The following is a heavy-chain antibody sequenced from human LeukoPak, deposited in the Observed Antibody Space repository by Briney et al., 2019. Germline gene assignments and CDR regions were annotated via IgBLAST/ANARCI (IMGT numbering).Heavy chain of an antibody. J-gene: IGHJ6*03. CDR2: INHSGST. Sequence: PSETLSLTCAVYGGSFSGYYLSWIRQPPGKGLEWIGEINHSGSTNYNPSLKSRVTISVDTSKNQFSLKLSSVTAADTAVYYCARRASYYGSGSYGAYYYYMDVWGKGTTVTISS. V-gene: IGHV4-34*01. D-gene: IGHD3-10*01. CDR1: GGSFSGYY. CDR3: ARRASYYGSGSYGAYYYYMDV.